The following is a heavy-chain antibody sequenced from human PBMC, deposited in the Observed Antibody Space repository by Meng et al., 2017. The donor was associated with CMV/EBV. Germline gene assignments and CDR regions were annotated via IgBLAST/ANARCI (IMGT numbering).Heavy chain of an antibody. Sequence: ASVKVSCKASGYTFTGYYMHWVRQAPGQGLEWMGWINPNSGGTNYAQKFQGRVTMTRDTSISTAYMEPSRLRSDDTAVYYCARAYVSQWVYYYYGMDVWGQGTTVTVSS. CDR2: INPNSGGT. D-gene: IGHD1-26*01. J-gene: IGHJ6*02. CDR1: GYTFTGYY. V-gene: IGHV1-2*02. CDR3: ARAYVSQWVYYYYGMDV.